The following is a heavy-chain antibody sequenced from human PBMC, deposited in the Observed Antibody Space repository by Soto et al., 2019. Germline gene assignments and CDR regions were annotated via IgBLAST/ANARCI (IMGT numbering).Heavy chain of an antibody. V-gene: IGHV4-31*02. D-gene: IGHD2-2*01. J-gene: IGHJ5*02. Sequence: WTWLRQHPGTGLEWMGDIFYTGKAYYNPSLESRLSMSVDRSKNQFSLRLSSVTAADTAVYYCARDGNSNANYIDPWGQGTLVTVSS. CDR3: ARDGNSNANYIDP. CDR2: IFYTGKA.